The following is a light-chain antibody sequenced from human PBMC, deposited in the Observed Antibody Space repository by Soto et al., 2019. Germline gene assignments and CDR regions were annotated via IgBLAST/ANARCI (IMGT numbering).Light chain of an antibody. CDR2: GAS. V-gene: IGKV3-20*01. J-gene: IGKJ5*01. CDR3: QQYGGSPAIT. CDR1: QSVSSSY. Sequence: EIVLTQSPGTLSLSPGERATLSCRASQSVSSSYLAWYQQKPGQAPRLLIYGASSRATGIPDRFSGSGSGTDFTLTISRMEPEDFAVYFCQQYGGSPAITFGQGTRLEI.